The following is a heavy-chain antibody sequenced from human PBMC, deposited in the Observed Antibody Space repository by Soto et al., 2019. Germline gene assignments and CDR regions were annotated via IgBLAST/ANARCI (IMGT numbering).Heavy chain of an antibody. V-gene: IGHV4-34*01. CDR2: INHSGST. Sequence: SETLSLTCAVYGGSFSGYYWSWIRQPPGKGLEWIGEINHSGSTNYNPSLKSRVTISVDTSKNQFSLKLSSVTAADTAVYYWARGGAAAGRVVKEKKKNAPIIAEYFQHWGQGTLVTVSS. CDR1: GGSFSGYY. J-gene: IGHJ1*01. CDR3: ARGGAAAGRVVKEKKKNAPIIAEYFQH. D-gene: IGHD6-13*01.